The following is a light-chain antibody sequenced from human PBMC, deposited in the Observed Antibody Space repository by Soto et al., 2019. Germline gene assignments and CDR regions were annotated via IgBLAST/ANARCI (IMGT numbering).Light chain of an antibody. CDR3: CSYVGGDTLI. CDR2: DVA. Sequence: QSAPTQPRSVSGSPGQTVTISCTGTSRYVGFSNYISWYQQHPGEAPKLVIYDVAQRPSGVPDRLSGSRSGKTASLTISGLQPDDEGDYYCCSYVGGDTLIFGSGTKLTVL. J-gene: IGLJ1*01. CDR1: SRYVGFSNY. V-gene: IGLV2-11*01.